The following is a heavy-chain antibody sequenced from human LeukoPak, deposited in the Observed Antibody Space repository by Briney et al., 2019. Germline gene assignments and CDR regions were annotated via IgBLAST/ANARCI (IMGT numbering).Heavy chain of an antibody. CDR2: IYSGGST. Sequence: GGSLRLSCAASGFTASSSYMTWVRHAPGEGLEWVSVIYSGGSTHYAGSVKGRFTISRDNSKNTVYLQMNSLRAEDTAVYHCARAPYSSSWYFDYWGQGTLVTVSS. CDR3: ARAPYSSSWYFDY. CDR1: GFTASSSY. J-gene: IGHJ4*02. V-gene: IGHV3-66*01. D-gene: IGHD6-13*01.